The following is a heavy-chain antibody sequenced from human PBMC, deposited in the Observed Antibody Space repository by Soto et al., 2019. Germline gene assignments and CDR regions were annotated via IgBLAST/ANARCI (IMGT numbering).Heavy chain of an antibody. CDR1: GGSISSGGYY. D-gene: IGHD3-10*01. J-gene: IGHJ6*02. CDR3: ARVSRITMVRGVPYYGMDV. V-gene: IGHV4-31*01. CDR2: IDYSGST. Sequence: QVQLQESGPGLVKPSQTLSLTCTVSGGSISSGGYYWSWIRQPPGKGLEWIGYIDYSGSTCYNPYLKRPVTISVDTSKNQFSLKLVSVTAADTAVYYCARVSRITMVRGVPYYGMDVWGQGTTVTVS.